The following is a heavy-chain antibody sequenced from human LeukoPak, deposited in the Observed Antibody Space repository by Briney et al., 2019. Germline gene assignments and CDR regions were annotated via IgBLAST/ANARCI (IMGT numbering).Heavy chain of an antibody. V-gene: IGHV1-3*01. J-gene: IGHJ4*02. D-gene: IGHD1-26*01. CDR3: ARELLRNDGFDY. CDR1: GDTFSSYA. Sequence: GASVKVSCKASGDTFSSYAITWVRQAPGQRLEWMGWINVGNGNTKYSQKFQGRVTITRDTSASTAYMEVSSLRSEDTAVYYCARELLRNDGFDYWGQGTLVTVSS. CDR2: INVGNGNT.